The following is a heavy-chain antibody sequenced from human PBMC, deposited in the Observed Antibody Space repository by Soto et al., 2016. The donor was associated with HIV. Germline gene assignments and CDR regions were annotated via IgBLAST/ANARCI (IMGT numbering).Heavy chain of an antibody. V-gene: IGHV3-21*01. J-gene: IGHJ4*02. Sequence: EVRLVESGGGLVKPGGSLRLSCAVSGFNFNTYTMNWVRQAPGKGLEWVSSISGRTNYIYYAHSVKGRFTISRDNAKNSLFLQMNSLRAEDTAMYFCTRDDSSGWERSKFDYWGQGTLVTVSS. CDR3: TRDDSSGWERSKFDY. CDR2: ISGRTNYI. CDR1: GFNFNTYT. D-gene: IGHD6-19*01.